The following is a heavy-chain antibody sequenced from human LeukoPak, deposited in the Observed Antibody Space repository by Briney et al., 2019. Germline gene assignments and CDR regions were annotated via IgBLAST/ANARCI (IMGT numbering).Heavy chain of an antibody. V-gene: IGHV1-2*02. Sequence: GASVKVSCKASGYTFTGNYIHWVRQAPGQGLEWMGWINPKNGDTNSAQTFQGRVTLTRDTSISTAYMELSSLKSDDTAVYYCARDPPAYPCTSTRCHPEVDYWGQGTLVTVSS. CDR2: INPKNGDT. CDR1: GYTFTGNY. J-gene: IGHJ4*02. D-gene: IGHD2-2*01. CDR3: ARDPPAYPCTSTRCHPEVDY.